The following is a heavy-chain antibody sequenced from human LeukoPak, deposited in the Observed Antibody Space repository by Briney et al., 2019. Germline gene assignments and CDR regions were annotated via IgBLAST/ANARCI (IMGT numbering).Heavy chain of an antibody. J-gene: IGHJ3*02. Sequence: GSLRLSCAVSGFTFSSYWMHWVRQAPGKGLVWVSRINSDGSSTNYADSVKGRFTISRDNAENTLYLQMNSLRAEDTAVYYCVRGHPSIFDIWGQGTMVTVSS. V-gene: IGHV3-74*01. CDR3: VRGHPSIFDI. CDR2: INSDGSST. D-gene: IGHD4-11*01. CDR1: GFTFSSYW.